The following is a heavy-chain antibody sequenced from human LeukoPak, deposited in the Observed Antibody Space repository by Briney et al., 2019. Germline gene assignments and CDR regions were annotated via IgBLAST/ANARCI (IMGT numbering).Heavy chain of an antibody. Sequence: ASVKVSCKASGYTFTGYYMHWVRQAPGQGLEWMGWINPNSGGTNYAQKFQGRVTMTRDTSISTAYMELSRLRSDDTAVYYCARISRATALDAIDIWGQGTMITVSS. V-gene: IGHV1-2*02. CDR1: GYTFTGYY. J-gene: IGHJ3*02. CDR3: ARISRATALDAIDI. D-gene: IGHD1-26*01. CDR2: INPNSGGT.